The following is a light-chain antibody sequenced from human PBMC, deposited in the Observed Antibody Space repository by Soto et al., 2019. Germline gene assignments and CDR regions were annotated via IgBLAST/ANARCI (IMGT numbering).Light chain of an antibody. CDR3: QQYHNYPRT. CDR1: ESIRTW. CDR2: DAS. V-gene: IGKV1-5*01. J-gene: IGKJ1*01. Sequence: DIQMTQSPSTLSASIGDRVTITCRASESIRTWLAWYQHKPGKAPKFLIYDASSLESGVPSRFSGSGSGTEFTLTISNLQPDYFATYFCQQYHNYPRTFGQGTKVEIK.